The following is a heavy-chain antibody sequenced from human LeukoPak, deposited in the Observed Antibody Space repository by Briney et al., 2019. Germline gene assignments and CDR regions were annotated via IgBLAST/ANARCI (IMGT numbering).Heavy chain of an antibody. CDR2: ISRASESI. CDR1: GFTFGDYA. CDR3: ARGATDTTRWFDP. V-gene: IGHV3-21*01. Sequence: PGGSLRLSCTASGFTFGDYAMTWVRQAPGKGLEWVSIISRASESIFYADSVKGRFTISRDNAKNSLYLQMNGLRAEDTAAYYCARGATDTTRWFDPWGQGTLVTVSS. J-gene: IGHJ5*02. D-gene: IGHD1-7*01.